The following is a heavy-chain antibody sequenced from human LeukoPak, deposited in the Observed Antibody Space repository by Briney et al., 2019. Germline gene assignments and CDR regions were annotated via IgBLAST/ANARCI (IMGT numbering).Heavy chain of an antibody. CDR1: GGSISSSNW. Sequence: SETLSLTCAVSGGSISSSNWWSWVRQPPGKGLEWIGEIYHSGSTNYNPSLKSRVTISVDKSKNQFSLKLSSVTAADTAVYYCASLWYGQYYFDYWGQGTLVTVSS. CDR2: IYHSGST. V-gene: IGHV4-4*02. J-gene: IGHJ4*02. CDR3: ASLWYGQYYFDY. D-gene: IGHD6-13*01.